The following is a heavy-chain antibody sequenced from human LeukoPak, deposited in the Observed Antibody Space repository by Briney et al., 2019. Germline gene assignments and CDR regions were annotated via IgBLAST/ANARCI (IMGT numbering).Heavy chain of an antibody. J-gene: IGHJ6*03. Sequence: PGGSLRLSCAASGFTFSNYWMHWVRQAPGKGLVWVSRINSDGSSTSYADSVKGRFTFSRDNAKNTLYLQMNSLGAEDTAVYYCARVSSGSYFGYYCYYMDVWGKGTTVTVSS. V-gene: IGHV3-74*01. CDR2: INSDGSST. CDR1: GFTFSNYW. D-gene: IGHD1-26*01. CDR3: ARVSSGSYFGYYCYYMDV.